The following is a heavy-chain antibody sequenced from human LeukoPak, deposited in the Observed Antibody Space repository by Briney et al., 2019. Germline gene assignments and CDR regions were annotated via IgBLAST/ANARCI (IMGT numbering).Heavy chain of an antibody. J-gene: IGHJ5*02. CDR3: ARVPSRSYLGWFDP. V-gene: IGHV1-69*05. CDR1: GGTFSIYA. D-gene: IGHD1-26*01. CDR2: IIPIFGTA. Sequence: SVKVSCKASGGTFSIYAISWVRQAPGQGLEWMGGIIPIFGTANYAQKFQGRVTITTDESTSTAYMELSSLRSEDTAVYYCARVPSRSYLGWFDPWGQGTLVTVSS.